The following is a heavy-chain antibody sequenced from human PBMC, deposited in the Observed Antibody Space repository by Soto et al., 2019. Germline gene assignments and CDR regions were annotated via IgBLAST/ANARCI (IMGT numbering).Heavy chain of an antibody. J-gene: IGHJ4*02. CDR1: GYTFISYW. V-gene: IGHV5-51*03. D-gene: IGHD1-1*01. Sequence: EVQLVQSGAEVKKSGESLRISCKISGYTFISYWIAWVRQMPGKGLEMMGVIDPADSDARYSPYFQGQVTFSVDKSITTVYLQWSSLKASDTATYYWARGHNDLDYWGQGTLVTVSS. CDR2: IDPADSDA. CDR3: ARGHNDLDY.